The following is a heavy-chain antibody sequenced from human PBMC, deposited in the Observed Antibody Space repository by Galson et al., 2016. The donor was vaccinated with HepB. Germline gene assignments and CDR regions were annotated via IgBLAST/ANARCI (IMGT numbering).Heavy chain of an antibody. CDR3: AKDRNRYDFYSMDV. CDR1: GFTFSSYT. J-gene: IGHJ6*02. Sequence: SLRLSCAASGFTFSSYTMSWVRQAPGMGLEWVSSISGSGSFTYFADSVKGRFTVSRDNSKNTLYLQMNSLRAEDTAVYYCAKDRNRYDFYSMDVWGQGTTVTVSS. V-gene: IGHV3-23*01. D-gene: IGHD5-12*01. CDR2: ISGSGSFT.